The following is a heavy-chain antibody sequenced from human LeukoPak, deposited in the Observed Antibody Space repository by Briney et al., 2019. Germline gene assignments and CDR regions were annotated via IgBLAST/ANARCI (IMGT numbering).Heavy chain of an antibody. D-gene: IGHD6-6*01. J-gene: IGHJ6*02. CDR2: IHYTGST. Sequence: PSETLSLTCTVSSDSISSSYWSWIRQPPGKGLEWTGYIHYTGSTNYNPSLKSRLTISVDTSKNQFSLKLNSVTAADTAVYYCARLRPLEQVGGYYHHSMDVWGQGTTVTVSS. CDR3: ARLRPLEQVGGYYHHSMDV. CDR1: SDSISSSY. V-gene: IGHV4-59*08.